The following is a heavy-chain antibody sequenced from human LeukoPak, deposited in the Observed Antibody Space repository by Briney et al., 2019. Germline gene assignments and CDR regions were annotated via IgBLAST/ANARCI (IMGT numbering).Heavy chain of an antibody. Sequence: GGSLRLSCAASGFTFSNYATSWVRQAPGKGLEWVSTISNSGDATYYADSVKGRFTISRDNSKNTLYLQMNSLRAEDTAVYYCAKAPPYKKYFDYWGQGTLVTVSS. CDR3: AKAPPYKKYFDY. J-gene: IGHJ4*02. V-gene: IGHV3-23*01. CDR1: GFTFSNYA. D-gene: IGHD1-1*01. CDR2: ISNSGDAT.